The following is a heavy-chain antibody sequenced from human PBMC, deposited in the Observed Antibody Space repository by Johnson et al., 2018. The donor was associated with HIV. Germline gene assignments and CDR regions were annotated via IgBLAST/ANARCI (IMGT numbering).Heavy chain of an antibody. CDR2: LYSDGRT. CDR3: ARRCSSSSCSHGAFDI. Sequence: VQLVESGGDLIQPGGSLRLSCAASGFTVSSTYMSWVRQAPGTGLEWLSVLYSDGRTYYAESVTGRFTISRDGSKNTLFLQMNSLRAEDTAVYYCARRCSSSSCSHGAFDIWGQGTVVTVSS. V-gene: IGHV3-53*01. J-gene: IGHJ3*02. CDR1: GFTVSSTY. D-gene: IGHD2-2*01.